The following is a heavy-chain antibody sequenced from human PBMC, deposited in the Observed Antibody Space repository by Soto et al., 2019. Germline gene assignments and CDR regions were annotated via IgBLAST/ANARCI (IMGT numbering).Heavy chain of an antibody. CDR3: ARGGNVVVVTAALDY. CDR2: VNPSGGHT. Sequence: QVQLMQSGAEVKKPGASVKVSCKASGDTFTEYYIHWVRQAPGQGLEWMGTVNPSGGHTTYAQHFLGRVNMTRDTSTSTLYMELTSLTSEDTAVYYCARGGNVVVVTAALDYWGQGTLVTVSS. D-gene: IGHD2-21*02. V-gene: IGHV1-46*01. CDR1: GDTFTEYY. J-gene: IGHJ4*02.